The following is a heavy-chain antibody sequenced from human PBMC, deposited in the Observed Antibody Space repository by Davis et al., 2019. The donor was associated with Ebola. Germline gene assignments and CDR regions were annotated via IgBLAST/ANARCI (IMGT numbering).Heavy chain of an antibody. J-gene: IGHJ6*04. CDR3: AREHDYGGRNYGMDV. D-gene: IGHD4-23*01. Sequence: MPSETLSLTCTVSGGSISSSSYYWGWIRQPPGKGLEWIGSIYYSGSTYYNPSLKSRVTISVDTSKNQFSLKLSSVTAADTAVYYCAREHDYGGRNYGMDVWGKGTTVTVSS. V-gene: IGHV4-39*07. CDR1: GGSISSSSYY. CDR2: IYYSGST.